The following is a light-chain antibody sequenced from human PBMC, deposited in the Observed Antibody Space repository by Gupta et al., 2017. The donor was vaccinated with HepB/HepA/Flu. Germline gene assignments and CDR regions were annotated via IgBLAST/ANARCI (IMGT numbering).Light chain of an antibody. CDR1: SSDVGGYNY. Sequence: QSSLSPPASSSWSHDQSTTISCTGTSSDVGGYNYVSWSQQHPGKAPNLMIYDVSNRPSGVSYRFSGSKSGNTASLTISGLQAEEEADYYCSSYTSSSTLPVVFGGGTKLTVL. V-gene: IGLV2-14*03. CDR2: DVS. CDR3: SSYTSSSTLPVV. J-gene: IGLJ2*01.